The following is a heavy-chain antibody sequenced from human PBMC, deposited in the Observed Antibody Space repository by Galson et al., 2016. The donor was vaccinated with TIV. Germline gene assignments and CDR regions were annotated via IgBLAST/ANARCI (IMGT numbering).Heavy chain of an antibody. Sequence: SETLSLTCDVSGFSISSGYHWGWIRQPPGKGLEWIGSIYHAGSTYYNPSLKSRVTISVDTSQNHFSLKLSSVTAADTAVYYCARDSEHGYSYGYWGQGTLVTVTS. CDR3: ARDSEHGYSYGY. D-gene: IGHD5-18*01. V-gene: IGHV4-38-2*02. CDR2: IYHAGST. J-gene: IGHJ4*02. CDR1: GFSISSGYH.